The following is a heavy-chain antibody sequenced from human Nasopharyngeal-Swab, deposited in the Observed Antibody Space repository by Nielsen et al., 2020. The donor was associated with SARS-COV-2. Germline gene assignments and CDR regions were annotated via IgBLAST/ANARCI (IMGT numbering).Heavy chain of an antibody. V-gene: IGHV3-7*01. Sequence: GESLKISCATSGFSFSSYSMTWVRQAPGKGLEWVANIKQDGSELYYVDSVKGRFTISRGNAKNSLFLQMNSLRAEDTAVYYCARDRTDYDFWSHYYTYYLDFWGQGTLVTVSS. D-gene: IGHD3-3*01. CDR3: ARDRTDYDFWSHYYTYYLDF. CDR1: GFSFSSYS. J-gene: IGHJ4*02. CDR2: IKQDGSEL.